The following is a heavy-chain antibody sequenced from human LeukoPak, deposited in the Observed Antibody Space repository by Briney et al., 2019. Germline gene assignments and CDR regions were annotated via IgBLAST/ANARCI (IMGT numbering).Heavy chain of an antibody. CDR1: AFTFSSYA. J-gene: IGHJ4*02. CDR3: AKDIRDGSGTYGYFDY. Sequence: GGSLRLSCATSAFTFSSYAVSWVRQAPGKGLEWVSGISGSGGRTYYADAAKGRFTISRDNSKDTLYLQINSLRVEDTAIYYCAKDIRDGSGTYGYFDYWGQGTLVTVSS. CDR2: ISGSGGRT. D-gene: IGHD3-10*01. V-gene: IGHV3-23*01.